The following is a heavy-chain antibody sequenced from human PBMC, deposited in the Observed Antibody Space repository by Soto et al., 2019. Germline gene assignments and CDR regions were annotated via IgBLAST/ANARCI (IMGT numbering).Heavy chain of an antibody. Sequence: QVQLVESGGGVVQPGRSLRLSCAASGFTFSSYAMHWVRQAPCKGLEWVAVISYDGSNKYYADSVKGRFTISRDNSKNTLYLQMNSLRAEDTAVYYCARDPFRYEYGMDVWGQGTTVTVSS. D-gene: IGHD3-3*01. V-gene: IGHV3-30-3*01. J-gene: IGHJ6*02. CDR3: ARDPFRYEYGMDV. CDR1: GFTFSSYA. CDR2: ISYDGSNK.